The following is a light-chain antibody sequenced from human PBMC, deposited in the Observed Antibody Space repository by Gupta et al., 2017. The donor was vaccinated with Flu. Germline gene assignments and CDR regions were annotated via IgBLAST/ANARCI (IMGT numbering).Light chain of an antibody. V-gene: IGKV1-39*01. CDR3: QHRYSGPYS. CDR2: GAY. CDR1: QSIGPF. Sequence: IQMTQSPSSLSASVGDRVTITCRASQSIGPFLLWYQQRPGKAPNLRSYGAYTLQDGVATRFSGGGYGTEVSITISNLQPEDCATYFCQHRYSGPYSVGQGT. J-gene: IGKJ2*03.